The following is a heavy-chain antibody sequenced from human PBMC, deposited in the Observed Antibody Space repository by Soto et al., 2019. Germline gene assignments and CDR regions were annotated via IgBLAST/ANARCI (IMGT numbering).Heavy chain of an antibody. D-gene: IGHD3-9*01. V-gene: IGHV5-10-1*01. CDR3: ASHSPNYDILTRYRDY. Sequence: GESLKISCKGSGYSFTSYWITWVRQMPGKGLEWMGRIDPSDSYTNYSPSFQGHVTISADKSISTAYLQWSSLKASDTAMYYSASHSPNYDILTRYRDYWGQGTQVTVSS. CDR1: GYSFTSYW. J-gene: IGHJ4*02. CDR2: IDPSDSYT.